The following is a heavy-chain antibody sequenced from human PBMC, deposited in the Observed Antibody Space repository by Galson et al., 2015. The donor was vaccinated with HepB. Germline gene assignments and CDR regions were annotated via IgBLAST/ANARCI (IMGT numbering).Heavy chain of an antibody. J-gene: IGHJ3*02. D-gene: IGHD3-10*01. CDR1: GFTFTNRW. CDR3: ARELNGPGRQTDAFDI. Sequence: SLRLSCAAPGFTFTNRWMHWVRQAPGKGLVWVSRINSDGSSPDYADFVKGRSTISRDNAKNTLYLRMNGLRAEDTAVYYCARELNGPGRQTDAFDIWGQGTMVTVSS. CDR2: INSDGSSP. V-gene: IGHV3-74*01.